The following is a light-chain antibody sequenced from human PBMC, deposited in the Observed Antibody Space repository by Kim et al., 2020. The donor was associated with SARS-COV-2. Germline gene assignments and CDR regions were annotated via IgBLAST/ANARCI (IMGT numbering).Light chain of an antibody. J-gene: IGKJ2*01. CDR1: QNIDNW. V-gene: IGKV1-5*03. CDR2: LAS. CDR3: QHYSRFPYT. Sequence: SASVGDRVTITCRASQNIDNWLAWYQQKPGRAPNLLIYLASTLENGVPSRFSGSGSGTKFTLTITSLQPDDFATYYCQHYSRFPYTFGQGTKLEIK.